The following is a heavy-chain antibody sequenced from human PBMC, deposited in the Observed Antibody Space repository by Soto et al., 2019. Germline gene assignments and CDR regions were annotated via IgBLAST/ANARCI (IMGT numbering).Heavy chain of an antibody. Sequence: GGSLRLSCAVSGVTFSSYDMHWVRQAPGKGLEYVSAISSNGGNTYYADSVKGRFTISRDNSKNTLYLHMGNLRAEDTAVYYCARHPERIAEIGWFDPWGQGTLVTVSS. CDR3: ARHPERIAEIGWFDP. D-gene: IGHD6-13*01. V-gene: IGHV3-64*02. CDR1: GVTFSSYD. J-gene: IGHJ5*02. CDR2: ISSNGGNT.